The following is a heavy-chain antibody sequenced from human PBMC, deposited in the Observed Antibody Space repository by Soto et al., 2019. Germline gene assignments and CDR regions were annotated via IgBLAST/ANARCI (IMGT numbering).Heavy chain of an antibody. CDR1: GYTFTSYG. V-gene: IGHV1-18*01. CDR3: ARDHSRAYPYRKPFDH. D-gene: IGHD4-4*01. J-gene: IGHJ4*02. Sequence: ASVKVSCKASGYTFTSYGFSWVRQAPGQGLEWMGWISAHNGETNYAQKFQDRVTMTTDSSTNTAYMELRGLRSDDTAVYYCARDHSRAYPYRKPFDHWGQGTLVTVSS. CDR2: ISAHNGET.